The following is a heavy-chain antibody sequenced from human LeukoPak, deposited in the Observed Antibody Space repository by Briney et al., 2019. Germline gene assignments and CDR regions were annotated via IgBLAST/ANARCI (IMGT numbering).Heavy chain of an antibody. CDR2: IYYSGST. D-gene: IGHD4-17*01. Sequence: SETLSLTCTVSGGSISSGDYYWSWIRQPPGKGLEWIGYIYYSGSTYYNPSLKSRVTISVDTSKNQFSLKLSSVTAADTAVYYCARQVYGDYNFDYWGQGTLVTVSS. J-gene: IGHJ4*02. CDR1: GGSISSGDYY. V-gene: IGHV4-30-4*01. CDR3: ARQVYGDYNFDY.